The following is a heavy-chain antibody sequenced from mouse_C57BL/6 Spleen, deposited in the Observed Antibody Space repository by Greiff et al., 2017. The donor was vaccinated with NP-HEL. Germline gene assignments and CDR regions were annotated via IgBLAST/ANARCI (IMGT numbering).Heavy chain of an antibody. CDR2: IHPNSGST. D-gene: IGHD2-4*01. CDR1: GYTFTSYW. CDR3: ARYWDYDLAWFAY. J-gene: IGHJ3*01. Sequence: QVQLQQPGAELVKPGASVKLSCKASGYTFTSYWMHWVKQRPGQGLEWIGMIHPNSGSTNYNEKFKSKATLTVDKSSSTAYMQLSSLTSEDSAVYYWARYWDYDLAWFAYWGQGTLVTVSA. V-gene: IGHV1-64*01.